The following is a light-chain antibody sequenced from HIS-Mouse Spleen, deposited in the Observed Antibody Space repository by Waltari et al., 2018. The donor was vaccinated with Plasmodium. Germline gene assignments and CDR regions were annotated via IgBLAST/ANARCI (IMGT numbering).Light chain of an antibody. J-gene: IGLJ3*02. V-gene: IGLV1-47*01. CDR2: RNN. CDR3: AAWDDSLSGPV. CDR1: SSNIGSNY. Sequence: QSVLTQPPSASGTPGQRVTISCSGSSSNIGSNYVYCYQQLPGPAPKLLIYRNNQRPSRFPDRFSGSKSGTAGSQAISRLRSEDEADYYCAAWDDSLSGPVFGGGTKLTVL.